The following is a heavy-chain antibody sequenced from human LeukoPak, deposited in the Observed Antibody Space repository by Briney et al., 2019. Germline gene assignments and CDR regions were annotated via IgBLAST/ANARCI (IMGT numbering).Heavy chain of an antibody. J-gene: IGHJ4*02. CDR2: ITGGGSDT. D-gene: IGHD6-13*01. CDR1: GFTFSSYA. V-gene: IGHV3-23*01. Sequence: PGESLRLSCGASGFTFSSYAMTWVRQAPGKGLEWVSSITGGGSDTYHADSVKGRFTSSRDNSKNTLYLQMNSLRAEDTALYYCAKGSASSRPYYFDYWGQGILVTVSS. CDR3: AKGSASSRPYYFDY.